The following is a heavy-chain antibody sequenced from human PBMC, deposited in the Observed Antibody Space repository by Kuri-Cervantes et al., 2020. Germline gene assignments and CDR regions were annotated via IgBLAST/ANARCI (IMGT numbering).Heavy chain of an antibody. CDR3: AHKGVEYSSSWPKLFDY. V-gene: IGHV2-5*02. CDR1: GFSLSTSGVG. Sequence: SGPTLVKPTQTLTLTCTFSGFSLSTSGVGVGWIRQPPGKALEWLALIYLDDDKRYSPSLKSRLTITKDTSKNQVVLTMTIMDPVDTATYYCAHKGVEYSSSWPKLFDYWGQGTLVTVSS. CDR2: IYLDDDK. D-gene: IGHD6-13*01. J-gene: IGHJ4*02.